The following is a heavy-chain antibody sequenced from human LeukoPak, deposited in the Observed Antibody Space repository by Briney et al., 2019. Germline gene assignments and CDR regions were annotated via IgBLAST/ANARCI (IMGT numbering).Heavy chain of an antibody. Sequence: GGSLRLSWAASGFTFSSYWMSWVRQAPGKGLEWVANIKQDGSEIYYVDSVKGRFTISRDNAKNSLYLDMNSLRAEDTAVYYCARLVRIYDAFEIWGQGTMVTVSS. D-gene: IGHD2-2*01. CDR2: IKQDGSEI. J-gene: IGHJ3*02. CDR1: GFTFSSYW. CDR3: ARLVRIYDAFEI. V-gene: IGHV3-7*05.